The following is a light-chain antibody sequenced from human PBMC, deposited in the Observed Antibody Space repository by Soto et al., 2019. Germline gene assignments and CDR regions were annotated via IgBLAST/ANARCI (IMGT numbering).Light chain of an antibody. V-gene: IGKV4-1*01. CDR2: WAS. J-gene: IGKJ1*01. CDR1: QSVLYSPSNYNF. Sequence: DIVMTQSPDSLAVSLGERATINCKSSQSVLYSPSNYNFLAWFQQKPGQPPKLLIFWASTRESGVPDRFSGTGLGTDFTLTISSLEPEDVEVYFCQQYYSTPWPFGQGTKVEIK. CDR3: QQYYSTPWP.